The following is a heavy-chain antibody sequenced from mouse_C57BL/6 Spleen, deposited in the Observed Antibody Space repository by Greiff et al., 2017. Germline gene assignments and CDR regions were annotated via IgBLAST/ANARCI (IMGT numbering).Heavy chain of an antibody. Sequence: EVMLVESGGGLVQPGGSLSLSCAASGFTFTDYYMSWVRQPPGKALEWLGFIRNKANGYTTEYSASVKGRFTISRDNSQSILYLQMNALRAEDSATYYSARRNSSGFYYFDYWGQGTTLTVSS. V-gene: IGHV7-3*01. CDR1: GFTFTDYY. D-gene: IGHD3-2*02. CDR2: IRNKANGYTT. CDR3: ARRNSSGFYYFDY. J-gene: IGHJ2*01.